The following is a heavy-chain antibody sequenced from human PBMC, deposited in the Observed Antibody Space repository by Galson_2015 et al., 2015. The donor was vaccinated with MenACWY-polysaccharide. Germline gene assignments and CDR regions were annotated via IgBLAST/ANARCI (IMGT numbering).Heavy chain of an antibody. V-gene: IGHV1-69*04. CDR2: IISIAGMV. CDR3: ARADCSGNTCYFAH. Sequence: SVKVSCKASGGTFSDYGFGWVRQAPGEGLEWMGRIISIAGMVNHAQKFQGRIMITADGSTSTVHLELSRLTSEDTAVYYCARADCSGNTCYFAHWGQGTLVIVSS. CDR1: GGTFSDYG. D-gene: IGHD2-8*02. J-gene: IGHJ4*02.